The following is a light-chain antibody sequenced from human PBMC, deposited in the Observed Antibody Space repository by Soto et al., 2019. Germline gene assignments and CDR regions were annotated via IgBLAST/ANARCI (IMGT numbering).Light chain of an antibody. CDR1: QSISSY. CDR2: AAS. Sequence: IRLTQSPSSLSASVGDRVTLTCLASQSISSYLNWYQQKPGKAPKLLIYAASSLQSGVPSRFTGSGSGIDFTLTISSLQPEDFATYYCQQFHSYPITFGQGTRLEIK. J-gene: IGKJ5*01. CDR3: QQFHSYPIT. V-gene: IGKV1-39*01.